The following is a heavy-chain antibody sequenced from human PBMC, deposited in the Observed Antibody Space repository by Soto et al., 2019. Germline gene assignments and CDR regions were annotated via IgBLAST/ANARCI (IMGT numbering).Heavy chain of an antibody. J-gene: IGHJ3*02. CDR2: ISYDGSNK. CDR3: ARDLGTWDDAFDI. CDR1: GFTSVSYA. V-gene: IGHV3-30-3*01. Sequence: GGSRRPSCAASGFTSVSYAMHWVRQAPGKGLEWVAVISYDGSNKYYADSVKGRFTISRDNSKNTLYLQMNSLRAEDTAVYYCARDLGTWDDAFDIWGQGTMVTVSS. D-gene: IGHD1-26*01.